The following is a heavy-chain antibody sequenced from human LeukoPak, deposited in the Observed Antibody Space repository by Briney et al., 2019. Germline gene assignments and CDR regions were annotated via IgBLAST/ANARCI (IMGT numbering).Heavy chain of an antibody. J-gene: IGHJ3*02. CDR1: GGSISSYY. Sequence: SETLSLTCTVSGGSISSYYWSWIRQPPGKGLEWIGYIYYSGSTNYNPSLKSRVTISVDTSKNQFSLKLSSVTAADTAMYYCSRDQGDAFDIWGQGTMVTVSS. CDR2: IYYSGST. V-gene: IGHV4-59*01. CDR3: SRDQGDAFDI.